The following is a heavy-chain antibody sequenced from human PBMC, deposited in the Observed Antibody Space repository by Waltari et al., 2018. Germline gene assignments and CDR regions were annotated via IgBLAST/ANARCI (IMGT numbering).Heavy chain of an antibody. J-gene: IGHJ5*02. CDR1: GSTFPGYY. V-gene: IGHV1-2*06. CDR3: ARPRGVGATGWFDP. CDR2: INPNSGGT. D-gene: IGHD1-26*01. Sequence: QVQLVQSGAEVKKPGASVTVSCKASGSTFPGYYLPWVRQAPGQGLEWMGRINPNSGGTNYAQKFQGRVTMTRDTSISTAYMELSRLRSDDTAVYYCARPRGVGATGWFDPWGQGTLVTVSS.